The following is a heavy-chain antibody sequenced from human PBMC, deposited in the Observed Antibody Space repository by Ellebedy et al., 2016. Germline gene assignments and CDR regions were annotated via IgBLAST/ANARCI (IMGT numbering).Heavy chain of an antibody. J-gene: IGHJ6*02. Sequence: SETLSLXCAVYGGSFSGYYWSWIRQPPGKGLEWIGEINHSGSTNYNPSLKSRVTISVDTSKNQFSLKLSSVTAADTAVYYCARVHWYDILTGYPNLGYYYYGMDVWGQGTTVTVSS. D-gene: IGHD3-9*01. CDR2: INHSGST. CDR3: ARVHWYDILTGYPNLGYYYYGMDV. CDR1: GGSFSGYY. V-gene: IGHV4-34*01.